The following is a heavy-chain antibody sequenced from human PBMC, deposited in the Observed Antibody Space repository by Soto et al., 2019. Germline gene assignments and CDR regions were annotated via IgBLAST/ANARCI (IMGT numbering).Heavy chain of an antibody. J-gene: IGHJ6*02. CDR2: IKYDESEK. CDR3: ASVRTEISHGMDV. D-gene: IGHD3-3*01. Sequence: EVQLVESGGGLVQPVGSLRLSCVASGVTFRTYWMAWVRQAPEKGLEWVANIKYDESEKYYVDSVKVRFTVSRDNARNSLFVQMNSLRAEDTAVYYCASVRTEISHGMDVWGQGTTVTVSS. V-gene: IGHV3-7*05. CDR1: GVTFRTYW.